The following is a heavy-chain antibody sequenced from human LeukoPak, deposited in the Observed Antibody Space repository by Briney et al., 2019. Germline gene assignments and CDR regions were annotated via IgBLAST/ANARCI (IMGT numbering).Heavy chain of an antibody. D-gene: IGHD2-15*01. CDR1: GYTFTGYY. Sequence: ASVKVSCKASGYTFTGYYMHWVRQAPGQGLEWMGWINPNSGGTNYAQKFQGRVTMTRDTSISTAYMELSRLRSDDTAVYYCARDSSPSGVLARIVVVVAATDWYFDLWGRGTLVTVSS. CDR3: ARDSSPSGVLARIVVVVAATDWYFDL. J-gene: IGHJ2*01. CDR2: INPNSGGT. V-gene: IGHV1-2*02.